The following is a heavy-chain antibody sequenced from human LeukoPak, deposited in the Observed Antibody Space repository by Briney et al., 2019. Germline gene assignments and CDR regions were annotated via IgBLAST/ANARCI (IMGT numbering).Heavy chain of an antibody. CDR3: ARVNWGIYWYFDL. J-gene: IGHJ2*01. Sequence: GGSLRPSCAASGFTLSHYAMHWVRQAPGKGLEYVSAITSNGGSTYYANSVKGRFTISRDNSKNTLYLQMGSLRAEDMAVYYCARVNWGIYWYFDLWGRGTLVTVSS. CDR1: GFTLSHYA. CDR2: ITSNGGST. D-gene: IGHD7-27*01. V-gene: IGHV3-64*01.